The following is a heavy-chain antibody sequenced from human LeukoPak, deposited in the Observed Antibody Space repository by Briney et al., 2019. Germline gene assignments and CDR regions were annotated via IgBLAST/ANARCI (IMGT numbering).Heavy chain of an antibody. Sequence: PGGSLRLSCAASGPTFITYWMHWVRQAPGKGLVWVSRINSDGSTTTYADSVKGRFTISRDDAKNSLYLQTNSLRAEDTAVYYCARPDEQQLVRDAFDIWGQGTMVTVSS. CDR2: INSDGSTT. V-gene: IGHV3-74*01. J-gene: IGHJ3*02. CDR1: GPTFITYW. D-gene: IGHD6-13*01. CDR3: ARPDEQQLVRDAFDI.